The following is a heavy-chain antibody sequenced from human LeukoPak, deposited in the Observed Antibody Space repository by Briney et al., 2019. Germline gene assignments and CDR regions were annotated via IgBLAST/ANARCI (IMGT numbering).Heavy chain of an antibody. V-gene: IGHV1-8*01. J-gene: IGHJ4*02. CDR1: GYTFTSYD. D-gene: IGHD1-1*01. Sequence: ASVKVSCKASGYTFTSYDINWVRQATGQGLEWMGWMNPNSGNTGYAQKFQGRVTMTRDTSISTAYMELSSLRSEDTAVYYCASNPPNTGDFYYWGLGSLVTVSS. CDR2: MNPNSGNT. CDR3: ASNPPNTGDFYY.